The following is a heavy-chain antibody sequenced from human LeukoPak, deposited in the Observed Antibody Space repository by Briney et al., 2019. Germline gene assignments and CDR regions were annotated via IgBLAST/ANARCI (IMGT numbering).Heavy chain of an antibody. D-gene: IGHD1-7*01. CDR2: IGSKANSYAT. V-gene: IGHV3-73*01. J-gene: IGHJ6*02. CDR3: TRAGTYYYGMDV. Sequence: AGGSLRLSCAASGFTFSGSAMHWVRQASGKGLEWVGRIGSKANSYATAYAASVKGRFTISRDDSKNTAYLQMNSLKTEDTAVYYCTRAGTYYYGMDVWGQGTTVTVSS. CDR1: GFTFSGSA.